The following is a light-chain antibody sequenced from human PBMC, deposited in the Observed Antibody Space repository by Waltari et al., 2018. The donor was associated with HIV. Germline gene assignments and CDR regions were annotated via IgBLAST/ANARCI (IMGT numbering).Light chain of an antibody. Sequence: EIVMTQSPVALSASLGDRVTLSYRASQSVGTSLAWYQQRPGQAPGVLIYSVSTRAAGVPARFSGSGSGTDFTLTISSLQPEDYAVYFCQQYEKWPPLTFGGGTKV. J-gene: IGKJ4*01. CDR2: SVS. V-gene: IGKV3-15*01. CDR3: QQYEKWPPLT. CDR1: QSVGTS.